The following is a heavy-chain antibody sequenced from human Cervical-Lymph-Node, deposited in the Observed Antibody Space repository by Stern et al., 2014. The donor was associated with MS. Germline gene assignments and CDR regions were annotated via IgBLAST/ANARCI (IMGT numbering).Heavy chain of an antibody. Sequence: QVQLQESGPGLVKPSQTLSLTCTVSGGSISSGSYYWSWIRQPAGKGLEWIGRIYTSGSTNYNPSLKSRVTISVDTSKNQFSRKLSSGTAADTAVYYCARRMDYWGQGTLVTVSS. CDR1: GGSISSGSYY. D-gene: IGHD2-8*01. CDR2: IYTSGST. V-gene: IGHV4-61*02. CDR3: ARRMDY. J-gene: IGHJ4*02.